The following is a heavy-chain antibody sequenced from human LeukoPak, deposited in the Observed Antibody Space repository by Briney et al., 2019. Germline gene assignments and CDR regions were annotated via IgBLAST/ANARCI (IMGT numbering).Heavy chain of an antibody. J-gene: IGHJ3*01. Sequence: PSETLSLTCTVSGGSISSYYWSWIRQPPGKGLEWIGYIYYSGSTNYNPSLKSRVTISVDTSKNQFSLKLSSVTAADTAVYYCARRGDYDRQGAFDVWGQGTMVIVSS. CDR3: ARRGDYDRQGAFDV. CDR2: IYYSGST. CDR1: GGSISSYY. D-gene: IGHD4-17*01. V-gene: IGHV4-59*01.